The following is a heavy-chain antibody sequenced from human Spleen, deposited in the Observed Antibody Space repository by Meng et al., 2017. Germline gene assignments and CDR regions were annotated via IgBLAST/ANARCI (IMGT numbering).Heavy chain of an antibody. J-gene: IGHJ4*02. CDR3: ARDRGAVVGACVDY. CDR2: INHSGST. D-gene: IGHD6-19*01. V-gene: IGHV4-38-2*02. CDR1: GYSINSGYY. Sequence: SETLSLTCAVSGYSINSGYYWGWIRQPPGKGLEWIGEINHSGSTNYNPSLKSRVTISIDTSKNQFSLELTSVTAADTAVYYCARDRGAVVGACVDYWGQGTLVTVSS.